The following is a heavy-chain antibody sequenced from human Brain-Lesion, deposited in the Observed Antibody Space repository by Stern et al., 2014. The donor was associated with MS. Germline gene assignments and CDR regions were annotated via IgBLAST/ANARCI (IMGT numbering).Heavy chain of an antibody. V-gene: IGHV4-61*02. Sequence: QLQLQESGPGLVKPSQTLSLSCTVSGGSISSGGYYWSWIRQPAGKGLEGIGRIFNSGSTTYKPPPHSRVTLTKDTSTNQFSLRLNSMTAADTAVYYCARGRVVPGFQYYATDVWGQGTTVIVSS. CDR3: ARGRVVPGFQYYATDV. CDR2: IFNSGST. CDR1: GGSISSGGYY. J-gene: IGHJ6*02. D-gene: IGHD2-2*01.